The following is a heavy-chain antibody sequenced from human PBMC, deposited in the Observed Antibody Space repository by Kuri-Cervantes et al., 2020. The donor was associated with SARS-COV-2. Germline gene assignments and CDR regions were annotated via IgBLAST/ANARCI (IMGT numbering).Heavy chain of an antibody. CDR1: GFTFSNYG. J-gene: IGHJ3*02. Sequence: GGSLRLSCVAYGFTFSNYGMHWVRQAPGKGLEWVSAIWYDGSNKHYRDSVKGRFTVSRDNSKKTLYVDMNSLRVEDTAVYYCARMASLLMKSRGFGDAFDIWGQGTLVTVSS. CDR3: ARMASLLMKSRGFGDAFDI. CDR2: IWYDGSNK. D-gene: IGHD2-21*01. V-gene: IGHV3-33*01.